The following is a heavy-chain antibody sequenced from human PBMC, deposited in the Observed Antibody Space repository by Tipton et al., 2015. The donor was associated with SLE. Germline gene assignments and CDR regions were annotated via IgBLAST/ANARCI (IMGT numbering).Heavy chain of an antibody. CDR2: IYSVGNT. CDR3: AKDGSSSLPSNGFDH. J-gene: IGHJ5*02. Sequence: SLRLSCEASGFTVSRSYMSWVRQAPGKGLEWVSIIYSVGNTFYVDSVKGRFTISRDNSKNTLNLQMNSLRPEDTAVYFCAKDGSSSLPSNGFDHWGQGILVTVSS. D-gene: IGHD6-13*01. V-gene: IGHV3-53*05. CDR1: GFTVSRSY.